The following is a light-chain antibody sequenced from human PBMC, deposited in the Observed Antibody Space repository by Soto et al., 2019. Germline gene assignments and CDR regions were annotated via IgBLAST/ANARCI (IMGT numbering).Light chain of an antibody. CDR1: QSISNH. CDR3: LQHNEFWWT. V-gene: IGKV1-17*01. CDR2: AAS. Sequence: DIQMTQSPSSLSASVEDRVIITCRASQSISNHLNWYQQKPGKAPKLLIFAASSLQSGVPSRFSGSGSGTEFTLTISSLQPEDFATYYCLQHNEFWWTFGQGTKVDIK. J-gene: IGKJ1*01.